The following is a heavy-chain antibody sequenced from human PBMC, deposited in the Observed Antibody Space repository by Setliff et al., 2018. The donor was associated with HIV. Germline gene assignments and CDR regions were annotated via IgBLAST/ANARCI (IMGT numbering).Heavy chain of an antibody. Sequence: GGSLRLSCVASGFTLDEYAMYWVRQRPGKGLELVSSISWNRGTIGYADSVKGRFIISRDDAKNSLYLQMNSLKTEDTAVYYCTRHLTGSDYYYYYMDVWGKGTTVTVSS. CDR1: GFTLDEYA. CDR3: TRHLTGSDYYYYYMDV. V-gene: IGHV3-9*01. J-gene: IGHJ6*03. D-gene: IGHD3-10*01. CDR2: ISWNRGTI.